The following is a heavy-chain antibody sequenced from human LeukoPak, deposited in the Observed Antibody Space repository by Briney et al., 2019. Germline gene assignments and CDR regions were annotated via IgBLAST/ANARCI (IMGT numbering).Heavy chain of an antibody. V-gene: IGHV1-69*04. J-gene: IGHJ4*02. CDR2: IIPILGIA. CDR1: GGTFSSYA. Sequence: SVKVSCKASGGTFSSYAISWVRQATGQGLEWMGRIIPILGIANYAQKFQGRVTITADKSTSTAYMELSSLRSEDTAVYYCARSSSSWSYFDYWGQGTLVTVSS. CDR3: ARSSSSWSYFDY. D-gene: IGHD6-13*01.